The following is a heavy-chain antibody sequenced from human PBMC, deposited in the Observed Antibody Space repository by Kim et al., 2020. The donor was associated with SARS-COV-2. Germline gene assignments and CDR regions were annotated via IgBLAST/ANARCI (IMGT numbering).Heavy chain of an antibody. CDR3: ARDGNGSFYTPEDYFD. J-gene: IGHJ4*01. Sequence: SETLSLTCTVSGGSISSSSYYWGWIRQPPGKGLEWIGSIYYSGSTYYNPSLKSRVTISVDTSKNQFSLKLSSVTAADTAVYYCARDGNGSFYTPEDYFD. CDR2: IYYSGST. CDR1: GGSISSSSYY. V-gene: IGHV4-39*07. D-gene: IGHD1-26*01.